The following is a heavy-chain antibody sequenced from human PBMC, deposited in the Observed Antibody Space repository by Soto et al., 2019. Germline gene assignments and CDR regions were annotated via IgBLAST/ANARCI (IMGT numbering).Heavy chain of an antibody. D-gene: IGHD7-27*01. CDR3: ARHRRDYKADTGVYSSYGMNV. J-gene: IGHJ6*02. CDR2: INGDNGDT. Sequence: VQLVQSGAEVNQPGASVKVACKASGYTFTNYGVTWVRQAPGQGLAWMGWINGDNGDTHYAQNVQGKATMTTDKSTMTADKDLRSLKPADTAVYYCARHRRDYKADTGVYSSYGMNVWGQGTTITVSS. V-gene: IGHV1-18*01. CDR1: GYTFTNYG.